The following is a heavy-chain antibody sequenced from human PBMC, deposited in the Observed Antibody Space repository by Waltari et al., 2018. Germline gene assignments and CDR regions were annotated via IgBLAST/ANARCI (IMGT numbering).Heavy chain of an antibody. J-gene: IGHJ4*02. CDR3: ARSRTYYDFWSGYTILDFDY. CDR1: GYTFTSYA. Sequence: QVQLVQSGAEVKKPGASVKVSCKASGYTFTSYAMHWVRQAPGHRLEWMGWINAGNGNTKYSQEFQGRVTITRDTSASTAYMELSSLRSEDMAVYYCARSRTYYDFWSGYTILDFDYWGQGTLVTVSS. CDR2: INAGNGNT. V-gene: IGHV1-3*03. D-gene: IGHD3-3*01.